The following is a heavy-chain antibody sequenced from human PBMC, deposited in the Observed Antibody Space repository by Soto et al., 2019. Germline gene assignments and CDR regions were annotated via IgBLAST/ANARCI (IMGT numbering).Heavy chain of an antibody. V-gene: IGHV1-2*02. CDR1: GYTFTGYY. CDR3: ARDLGYYHSSGQLEY. D-gene: IGHD3-22*01. Sequence: ASVKVSCKASGYTFTGYYMHWVRQAPGQGLEWMGWINPNSGGTNYAQKFQGRVTMTRDTSISTAYMELSRLRSDDTAVYYCARDLGYYHSSGQLEYWGQGTLVTV. J-gene: IGHJ4*02. CDR2: INPNSGGT.